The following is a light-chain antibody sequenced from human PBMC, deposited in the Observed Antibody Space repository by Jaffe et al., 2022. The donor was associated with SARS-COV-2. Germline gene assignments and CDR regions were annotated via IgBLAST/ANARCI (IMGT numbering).Light chain of an antibody. V-gene: IGKV3-15*01. J-gene: IGKJ1*01. CDR1: QSVSTY. CDR3: QQYHSWPLT. Sequence: EIVMTQSPATLSVSPGERATLSCRASQSVSTYLVWHQQKPGQAPRLLIYGASTRATGVPVRFSGSGSGTEFTLTISSLQSEDFALYYCQQYHSWPLTFGQGTKVEIK. CDR2: GAS.